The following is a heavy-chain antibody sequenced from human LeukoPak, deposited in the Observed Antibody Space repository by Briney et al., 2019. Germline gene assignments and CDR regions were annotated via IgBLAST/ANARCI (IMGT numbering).Heavy chain of an antibody. CDR3: AAGPGNWFDP. CDR2: IYYSGST. V-gene: IGHV4-30-4*08. CDR1: GGPISSGSYY. Sequence: SETLSLTCTVFGGPISSGSYYWSWIRQPAGKGLEWIGYIYYSGSTYYNPSLKSRVTISVDTSKNQFSLKLSSVTAADTAVYYCAAGPGNWFDPWGQGTLVTVSS. J-gene: IGHJ5*02. D-gene: IGHD2-8*02.